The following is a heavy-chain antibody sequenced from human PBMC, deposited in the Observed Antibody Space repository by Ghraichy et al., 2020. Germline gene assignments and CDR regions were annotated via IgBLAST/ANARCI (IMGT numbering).Heavy chain of an antibody. V-gene: IGHV3-64D*06. Sequence: GGSLRLSCSASGFTFSSYAMHWVRQAPGKGLEYVSAISSNGGSTYYADSVKGRFTISRDNSKNTLYLQMSSLRAEDTAVYYCVKDRRYYGSGSSLDPWGQGTLVTVSS. D-gene: IGHD3-10*01. J-gene: IGHJ5*02. CDR3: VKDRRYYGSGSSLDP. CDR1: GFTFSSYA. CDR2: ISSNGGST.